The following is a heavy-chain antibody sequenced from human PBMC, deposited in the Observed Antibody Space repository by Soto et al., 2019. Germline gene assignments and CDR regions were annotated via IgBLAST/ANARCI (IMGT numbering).Heavy chain of an antibody. J-gene: IGHJ6*02. CDR1: GGTFSSYA. CDR2: IIPIFGTA. D-gene: IGHD3-22*01. Sequence: QVQLVQSGAEVKKPGSSVKVSCKASGGTFSSYAISWVRQAPGQGLEWMGGIIPIFGTANYAQKFQGRVTITEDESTSTAYMELSSLRSEDTAVYYCASHYDSSGYRPRAVYYGMDVWGQGTTVTVSS. V-gene: IGHV1-69*12. CDR3: ASHYDSSGYRPRAVYYGMDV.